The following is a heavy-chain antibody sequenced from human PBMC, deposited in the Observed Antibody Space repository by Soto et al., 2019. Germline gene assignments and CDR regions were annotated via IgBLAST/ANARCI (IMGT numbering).Heavy chain of an antibody. Sequence: QVQLVESGGGVVQPGRSLRLSCAASGFTFSSYGMHWVRQAPGKGLEWVAVIWYDGSNKYYADSVNGRFTISRDNSKNTRYLQMNSLRAEDTAVYYCARLQLLVGGYYYGLDVWGQGTTVTVTS. D-gene: IGHD6-19*01. CDR3: ARLQLLVGGYYYGLDV. CDR2: IWYDGSNK. J-gene: IGHJ6*02. V-gene: IGHV3-33*01. CDR1: GFTFSSYG.